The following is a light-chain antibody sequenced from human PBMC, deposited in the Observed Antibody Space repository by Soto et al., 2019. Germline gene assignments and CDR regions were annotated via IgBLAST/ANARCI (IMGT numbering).Light chain of an antibody. CDR2: GAS. CDR3: QQHGCSGLS. J-gene: IGKJ4*01. V-gene: IGKV3-20*01. Sequence: EIELTQSPGTLSASPGERATLSCRASQSVSSIYLAWYQQKPGQAPRLLIYGASSRPTGIPDRFSGSGSGTGFALTISIRGPEDVAVENCQQHGCSGLSFGKGTKVDIK. CDR1: QSVSSIY.